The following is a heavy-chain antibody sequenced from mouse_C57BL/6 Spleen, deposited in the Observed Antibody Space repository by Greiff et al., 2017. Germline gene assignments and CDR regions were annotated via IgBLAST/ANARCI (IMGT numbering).Heavy chain of an antibody. CDR3: AITGDYDDEVSYAMDY. V-gene: IGHV1-78*01. D-gene: IGHD2-4*01. CDR1: GYTFTDHT. CDR2: IYPRDGST. J-gene: IGHJ4*01. Sequence: QVQLKESDAELVKPGASVTISCKVSGYTFTDHTIHWMKQRPEQGLEWIGYIYPRDGSTKYNEQFKGKATLTADKSSSTAYMQLNSLTSEDSAVYFCAITGDYDDEVSYAMDYWGQGTSVTVSS.